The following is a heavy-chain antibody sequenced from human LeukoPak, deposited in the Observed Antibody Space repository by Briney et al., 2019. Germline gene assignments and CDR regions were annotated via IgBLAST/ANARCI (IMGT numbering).Heavy chain of an antibody. V-gene: IGHV1-2*02. J-gene: IGHJ4*02. CDR2: INPNSGGT. Sequence: GASVKVSCKASGYTFTSYYMHWVRQAPGQGLEWMGWINPNSGGTNYAQKFQGRVTMTRDTSISTAYMELSRLRSDATAVYYCARLPGGLGYCSSTSCYTDDYWGQGTLVTVSS. CDR1: GYTFTSYY. D-gene: IGHD2-2*02. CDR3: ARLPGGLGYCSSTSCYTDDY.